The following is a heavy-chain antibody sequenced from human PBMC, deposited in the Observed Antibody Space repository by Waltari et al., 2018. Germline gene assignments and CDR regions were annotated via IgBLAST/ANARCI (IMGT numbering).Heavy chain of an antibody. J-gene: IGHJ3*01. CDR3: ATYLGASLGTAAFDV. CDR2: MSYSGAT. CDR1: GGSIISNRHY. D-gene: IGHD1-1*01. V-gene: IGHV4-39*01. Sequence: QLQLQESGPGLVKPSETLSLTCSVSGGSIISNRHYWVWIGSPPGQGLEGIGTMSYSGATDSSPYLRSRVTIARDTSKNQLSLKLASVTAADTAVYFCATYLGASLGTAAFDVWGQGTMVTVSS.